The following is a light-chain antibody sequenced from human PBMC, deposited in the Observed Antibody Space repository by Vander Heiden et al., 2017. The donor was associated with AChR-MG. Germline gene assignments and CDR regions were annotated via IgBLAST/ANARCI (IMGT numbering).Light chain of an antibody. J-gene: IGKJ1*01. CDR2: GAS. CDR1: QSVSSSY. Sequence: EIVLTPSPGTLSLSPGERATLSCRASQSVSSSYLAWYQQKPGQAPRLLSYGASTRATGIPDSFSDSGSGTDFTLTISRLEPEDFADYYCQQYGSSLWTGGQGTKVEIK. CDR3: QQYGSSLWT. V-gene: IGKV3-20*01.